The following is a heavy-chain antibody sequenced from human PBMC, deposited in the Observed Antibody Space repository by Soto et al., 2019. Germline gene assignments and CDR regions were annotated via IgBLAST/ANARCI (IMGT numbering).Heavy chain of an antibody. CDR2: ISPYNGDT. D-gene: IGHD5-18*01. V-gene: IGHV1-18*01. J-gene: IGHJ5*02. CDR3: VRDASSGYRGWWDP. Sequence: QVQLVQSGTEVKKPGASVMVSCKTSGYTFTSYGISWVRQAPGQGLEWMGLISPYNGDTIYSRKLQGRVIVTADTATSTVYMELRSLRSDDTAVYYCVRDASSGYRGWWDPWGQGPLVTVSS. CDR1: GYTFTSYG.